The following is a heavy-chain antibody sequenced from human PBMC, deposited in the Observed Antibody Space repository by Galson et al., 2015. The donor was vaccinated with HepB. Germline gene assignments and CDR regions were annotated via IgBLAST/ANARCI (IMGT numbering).Heavy chain of an antibody. D-gene: IGHD3-22*01. J-gene: IGHJ3*02. CDR2: AYYRSQWYY. CDR1: GDSASSKTSA. V-gene: IGHV6-1*01. CDR3: ARDHHFYDSTDAFDI. Sequence: CAISGDSASSKTSAWIWIRQSPSRGLEWLGRAYYRSQWYYDYAVSVKSRITINPDTSKNQFSLHLKSVTPEDTAVYYCARDHHFYDSTDAFDIWGQGTMVTVSS.